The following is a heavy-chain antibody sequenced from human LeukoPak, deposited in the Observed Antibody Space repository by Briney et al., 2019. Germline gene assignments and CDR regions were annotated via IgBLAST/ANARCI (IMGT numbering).Heavy chain of an antibody. D-gene: IGHD3-10*01. Sequence: ASVKVSCKASGYTFTSYYMHWVRQAPGQGLEWMGRIIPIFGTANYAQKFQGRVTITTDESTSTAYMELSSLRSEDTAVYYCARGDNYYGSGSYLYYFDYWGQGTLVTVSS. J-gene: IGHJ4*02. CDR2: IIPIFGTA. CDR3: ARGDNYYGSGSYLYYFDY. CDR1: GYTFTSYY. V-gene: IGHV1-69*05.